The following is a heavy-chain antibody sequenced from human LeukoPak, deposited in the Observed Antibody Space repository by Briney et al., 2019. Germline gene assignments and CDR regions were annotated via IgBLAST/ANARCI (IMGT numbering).Heavy chain of an antibody. Sequence: SETLSLTCTVSGGSISSYYWSWIRQPPGKGLEWIGYIYYSGSTNYKPSLKSRVTISVETSKNQFSLKLRSVTAADTAVYYCARLDCSGGSCYRSPFDPWGQGTLVTVSS. V-gene: IGHV4-59*08. CDR1: GGSISSYY. CDR2: IYYSGST. J-gene: IGHJ5*02. CDR3: ARLDCSGGSCYRSPFDP. D-gene: IGHD2-15*01.